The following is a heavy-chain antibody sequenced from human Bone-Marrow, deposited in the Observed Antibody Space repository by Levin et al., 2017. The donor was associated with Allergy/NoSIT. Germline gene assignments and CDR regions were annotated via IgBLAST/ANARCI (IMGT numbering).Heavy chain of an antibody. V-gene: IGHV1-8*01. D-gene: IGHD3-3*01. J-gene: IGHJ6*02. Sequence: GASVKVSCKASGYTFTSYDINWVRQATGQGLEWMGWMNPNSGNTGYAQKFQGRVTMTRNTSISTAYMELSSLRSEDTAVYYCARGARFLEWLGFRHAYNYGMDVWGQGTTVTVSS. CDR2: MNPNSGNT. CDR1: GYTFTSYD. CDR3: ARGARFLEWLGFRHAYNYGMDV.